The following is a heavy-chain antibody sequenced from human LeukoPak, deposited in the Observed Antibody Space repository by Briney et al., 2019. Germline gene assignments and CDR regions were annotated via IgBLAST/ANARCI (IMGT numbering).Heavy chain of an antibody. Sequence: SETLSLTCTVSGASIGSFYWSWIRQPAGKGLEWIGRVHSSGSTNYIPSIKSRVTMSVDTSKNQFSLKLNTVTAADTAMYYCAREAVDYGSGSYDYWGQGILVTVSS. J-gene: IGHJ4*02. CDR2: VHSSGST. CDR3: AREAVDYGSGSYDY. CDR1: GASIGSFY. D-gene: IGHD3-10*01. V-gene: IGHV4-4*07.